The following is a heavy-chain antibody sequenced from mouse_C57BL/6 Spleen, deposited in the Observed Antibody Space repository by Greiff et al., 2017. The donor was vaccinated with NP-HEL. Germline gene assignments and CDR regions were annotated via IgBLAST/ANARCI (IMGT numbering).Heavy chain of an antibody. Sequence: VQLQQPGAELVMPGASVKLSCKASGYTFTSYWMHWVKQRTGQGLEWIGEIDPSDSYTNYNQKFKGKSTLTVNNSSSTAYMQLSSLTSEDSVVYYCARRRGYFDVWGTGTTVTGSS. CDR1: GYTFTSYW. CDR3: ARRRGYFDV. V-gene: IGHV1-69*01. J-gene: IGHJ1*03. CDR2: IDPSDSYT.